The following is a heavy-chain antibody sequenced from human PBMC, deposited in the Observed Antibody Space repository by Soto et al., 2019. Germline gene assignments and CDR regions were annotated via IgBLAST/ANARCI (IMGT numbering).Heavy chain of an antibody. V-gene: IGHV4-61*01. CDR3: ARSQIPGEWLLWIDYYFDY. J-gene: IGHJ4*02. CDR2: IYYSGST. CDR1: GGSVSSGSYY. Sequence: QVQLQESGPGLVKPSETLSLTCTVSGGSVSSGSYYWSWIRQPPGKGLEWIGYIYYSGSTNYNPALKSRVTISVDTSKNQFSLKLSSVTAADTAVYYCARSQIPGEWLLWIDYYFDYWGQGTLVTVSS. D-gene: IGHD3-3*01.